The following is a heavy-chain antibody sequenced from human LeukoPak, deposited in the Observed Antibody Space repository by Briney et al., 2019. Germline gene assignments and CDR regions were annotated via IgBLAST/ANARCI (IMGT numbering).Heavy chain of an antibody. V-gene: IGHV1-2*02. D-gene: IGHD6-13*01. Sequence: GASVKVPCKACGYTLTGYYMHGVRQAAARELEGMGWINPNSGGTNYAQKFKGRVTMTRDTSISTAYMELSRLRSDDTAVYYCARDIWVGIAAAPAYWCQGSLVTVSS. CDR3: ARDIWVGIAAAPAY. CDR1: GYTLTGYY. J-gene: IGHJ4*02. CDR2: INPNSGGT.